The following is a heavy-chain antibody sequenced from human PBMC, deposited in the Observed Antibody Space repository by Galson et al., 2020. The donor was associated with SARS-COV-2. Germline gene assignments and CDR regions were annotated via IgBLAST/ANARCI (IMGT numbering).Heavy chain of an antibody. J-gene: IGHJ4*02. CDR3: AKGYSSGWYGTYYFDY. CDR1: GFTFSSYA. V-gene: IGHV3-23*01. Sequence: GGSLRLSCAASGFTFSSYAMSWVRQAPGKGLEWVSAISGSGGSTYYADSVKGRFTISRDNSKNTRYLQMNSLRAEDTAVYYCAKGYSSGWYGTYYFDYWGQGTLVTVSS. CDR2: ISGSGGST. D-gene: IGHD6-19*01.